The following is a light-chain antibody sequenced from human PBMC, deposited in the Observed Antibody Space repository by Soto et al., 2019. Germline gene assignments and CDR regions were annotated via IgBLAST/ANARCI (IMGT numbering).Light chain of an antibody. CDR1: QSVNSN. Sequence: EVLMTQSPATLSVSPGERATLSCRASQSVNSNLAWYQQKPGQAPRLLIYGASNRATGIPDRFSGSGSGTDFTLTISRLEPEDFAVYYCQQYGSSPWTFGQGTKVDIK. CDR3: QQYGSSPWT. V-gene: IGKV3-20*01. J-gene: IGKJ1*01. CDR2: GAS.